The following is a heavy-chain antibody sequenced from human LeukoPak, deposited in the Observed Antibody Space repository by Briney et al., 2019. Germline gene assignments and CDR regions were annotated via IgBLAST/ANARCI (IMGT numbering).Heavy chain of an antibody. Sequence: ASVKVSCKASGYTFTGYYMHWVRQAPGQGLEWMGWINPNSGGTNYAQKFQGRVTMTRDTSISTAYMELSRLRSDDTAVYYCARRCSGGSCYLDYWAQGTLVNVSS. J-gene: IGHJ4*02. CDR3: ARRCSGGSCYLDY. D-gene: IGHD2-15*01. V-gene: IGHV1-2*02. CDR2: INPNSGGT. CDR1: GYTFTGYY.